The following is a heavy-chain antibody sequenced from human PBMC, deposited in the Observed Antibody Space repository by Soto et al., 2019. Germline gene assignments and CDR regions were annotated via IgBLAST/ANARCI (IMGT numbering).Heavy chain of an antibody. V-gene: IGHV3-9*01. CDR1: GFTFDDYA. CDR3: AQDLGPNYYYYGMDV. Sequence: EVQLLESGGGLVQPGGSLGLSCAASGFTFDDYAMHWVRKAPGKGLEWVSGISWNSGSIGYADSVKGRFTISRDNAKNSLYLQMNSLRAEDTALYYCAQDLGPNYYYYGMDVWGQGTTVTVSS. CDR2: ISWNSGSI. D-gene: IGHD3-16*01. J-gene: IGHJ6*02.